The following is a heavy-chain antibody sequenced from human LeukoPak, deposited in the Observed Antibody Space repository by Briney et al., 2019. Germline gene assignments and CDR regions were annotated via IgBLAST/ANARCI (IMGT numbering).Heavy chain of an antibody. Sequence: GGSLRLSCAASGFTFSSYAMHWVRQAPGKGLEWVAVISYDGSNKYYADSVKGRFTISRDNSKNTLYLQMNSLRAEDTAVYYCARVAEAAAFDSWGQGTLVTVSS. CDR2: ISYDGSNK. CDR1: GFTFSSYA. J-gene: IGHJ4*02. D-gene: IGHD6-13*01. CDR3: ARVAEAAAFDS. V-gene: IGHV3-30*04.